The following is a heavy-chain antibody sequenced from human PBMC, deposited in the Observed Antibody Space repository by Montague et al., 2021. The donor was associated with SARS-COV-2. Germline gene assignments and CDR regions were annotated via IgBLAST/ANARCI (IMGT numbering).Heavy chain of an antibody. Sequence: PALVKPTQTLTLTCTFSGFSLSTSGVGVGWIRQPPGKALEWLALXYWDDDKRYSPSLKSRLTITKDTSKNQVVLTMTNMDPVDTATYYCAHRYGIASVSNGLRFDHWGQGTLVTVSS. CDR1: GFSLSTSGVG. CDR3: AHRYGIASVSNGLRFDH. CDR2: XYWDDDK. V-gene: IGHV2-5*02. J-gene: IGHJ5*02. D-gene: IGHD6-13*01.